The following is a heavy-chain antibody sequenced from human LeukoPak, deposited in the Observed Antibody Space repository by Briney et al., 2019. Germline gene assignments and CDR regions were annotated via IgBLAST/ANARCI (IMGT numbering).Heavy chain of an antibody. D-gene: IGHD1-26*01. CDR1: GFTFSSYA. CDR2: ISAGGGTT. CDR3: ARVQTVGAAY. Sequence: GGSLRLSCAASGFTFSSYAMSWVRQAPGKGLEWVSTISAGGGTTYYADSVKGRFTISRDSSKITLYLQMNSLRAEDTAVYYCARVQTVGAAYWGQGTLVTVSS. J-gene: IGHJ4*02. V-gene: IGHV3-23*01.